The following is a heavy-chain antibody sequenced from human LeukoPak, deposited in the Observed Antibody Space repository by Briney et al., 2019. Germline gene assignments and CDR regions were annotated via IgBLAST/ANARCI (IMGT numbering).Heavy chain of an antibody. D-gene: IGHD6-13*01. CDR2: INTNTGHP. CDR3: ARGGIAAAGPNDF. CDR1: GYTFTSYA. V-gene: IGHV7-4-1*02. Sequence: ASVAGSCKASGYTFTSYAINGVRQAPGQRPEWMGWINTNTGHPTYAQGFTGRFVFSLDPSVTTTYLQISSLKAEDTAVYFCARGGIAAAGPNDFWGQGTLVTVSS. J-gene: IGHJ4*02.